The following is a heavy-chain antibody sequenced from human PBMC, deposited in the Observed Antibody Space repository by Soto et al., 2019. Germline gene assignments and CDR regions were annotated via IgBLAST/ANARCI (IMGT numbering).Heavy chain of an antibody. D-gene: IGHD6-13*01. CDR1: GFTFDDYA. CDR3: AKDIAAQYYYGMDV. CDR2: ISWNSGSI. Sequence: EVQLVESGGGLVQPGRSLRLSCAASGFTFDDYAMHWVRQAPGKGLEWVSGISWNSGSIGCADSVKGRFTISRDNAKNSLYLQMNSLRAEDTALYYCAKDIAAQYYYGMDVWGQGTTVTVSS. V-gene: IGHV3-9*01. J-gene: IGHJ6*02.